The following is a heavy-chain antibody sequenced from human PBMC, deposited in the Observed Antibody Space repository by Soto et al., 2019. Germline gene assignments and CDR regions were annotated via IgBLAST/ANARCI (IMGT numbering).Heavy chain of an antibody. J-gene: IGHJ4*02. CDR2: IKQDGSET. CDR3: ARSYGTGFLSGY. V-gene: IGHV3-7*01. D-gene: IGHD3-10*01. Sequence: EVHLVESGGGLVRPGESLRLSCAASGFTFTNFRMSWLRQAPGKGLEWVANIKQDGSETRYVDSVKGRFTISRDNAKNSPFLQLNSLRAEDTAIYYCARSYGTGFLSGYWGQGTLVTVST. CDR1: GFTFTNFR.